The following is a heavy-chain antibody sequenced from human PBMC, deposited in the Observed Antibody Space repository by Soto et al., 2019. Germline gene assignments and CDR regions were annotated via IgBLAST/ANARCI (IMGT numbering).Heavy chain of an antibody. J-gene: IGHJ4*02. CDR1: GYTFTGYY. V-gene: IGHV1-2*04. Sequence: ASVKVSCKASGYTFTGYYMHWVRQAPGQGLEWMGGINPNSGGTNYAQKFQGWVTMTTDASISTAYMELSSLRSEDTAVYYCARIGGDCYSCNFDYWGQGTLVTVSS. CDR3: ARIGGDCYSCNFDY. D-gene: IGHD2-21*02. CDR2: INPNSGGT.